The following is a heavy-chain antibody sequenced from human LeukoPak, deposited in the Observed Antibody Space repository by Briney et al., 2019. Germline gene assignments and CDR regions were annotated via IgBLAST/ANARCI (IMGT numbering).Heavy chain of an antibody. CDR3: GKDPNGDYIGGFDM. V-gene: IGHV3-23*01. D-gene: IGHD4-17*01. CDR2: ISANGGRA. CDR1: GFTFRNFA. J-gene: IGHJ3*02. Sequence: GGSLRLSCVGSGFTFRNFAMSWVRQAPGKGLEWVCGISANGGRAYYADSVTGRFTISRGQSKNTLSLHMSSLRAEDTAIYFCGKDPNGDYIGGFDMRGQGTMVTVSS.